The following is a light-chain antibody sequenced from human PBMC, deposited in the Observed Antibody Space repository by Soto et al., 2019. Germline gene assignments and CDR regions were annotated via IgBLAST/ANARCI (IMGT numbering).Light chain of an antibody. CDR2: GAS. V-gene: IGKV3-20*01. CDR1: QSVSSNS. J-gene: IGKJ2*01. CDR3: QQYGSSPPYT. Sequence: EIVLTQSPGTLSLSPGERATLSCRASQSVSSNSLVWYQQKPGQAPRLLIYGASSRATGIPDRFSGSGSGTDFTLTISRLEPEDFGVYYCQQYGSSPPYTFGQGTKLEIK.